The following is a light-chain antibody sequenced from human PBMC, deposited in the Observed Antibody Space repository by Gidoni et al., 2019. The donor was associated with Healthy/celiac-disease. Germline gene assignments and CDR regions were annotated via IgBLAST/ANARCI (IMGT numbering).Light chain of an antibody. CDR1: QGISSY. V-gene: IGKV1-8*01. CDR3: QQYYSYPPS. J-gene: IGKJ3*01. Sequence: ALRMTQSPSSFSASTGDRVTITCRASQGISSYLAWYKQKPGKAPKLLIYAASTLQSGVPSRFSGSGSGTDFTLTISCLQSEDFATYYCQQYYSYPPSFGPGTKVDIK. CDR2: AAS.